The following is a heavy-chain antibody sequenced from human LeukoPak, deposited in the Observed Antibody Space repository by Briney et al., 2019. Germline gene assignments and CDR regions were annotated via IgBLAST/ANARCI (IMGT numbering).Heavy chain of an antibody. V-gene: IGHV3-21*01. D-gene: IGHD5-24*01. J-gene: IGHJ4*02. CDR3: ARDIDDYPFDY. Sequence: TGGSLRLSCAASGFTFSSYSMNWVRQAPGKGLEWVSSISSSSYIYYADSVKGRFTISRDNAKNSLYLQMNSLRAEDTAVYYCARDIDDYPFDYWGQGTLVTVSS. CDR1: GFTFSSYS. CDR2: ISSSSYI.